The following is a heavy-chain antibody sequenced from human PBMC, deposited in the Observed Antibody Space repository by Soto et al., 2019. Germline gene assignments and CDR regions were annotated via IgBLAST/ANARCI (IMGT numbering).Heavy chain of an antibody. CDR3: AREPLYYYDSSDPFYYYGMDV. V-gene: IGHV1-69*13. J-gene: IGHJ6*02. CDR2: IIPIFGTA. Sequence: SVKVSCKASGGTFSSYAISWVRQAPGQGLEWMGGIIPIFGTANYAQKFQGRVTITADESTSTAYMELSSLRSDDTAVYYCAREPLYYYDSSDPFYYYGMDVWGQGTTVTVS. CDR1: GGTFSSYA. D-gene: IGHD3-22*01.